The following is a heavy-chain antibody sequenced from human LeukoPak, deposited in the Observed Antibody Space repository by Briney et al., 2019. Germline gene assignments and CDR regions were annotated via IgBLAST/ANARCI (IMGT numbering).Heavy chain of an antibody. Sequence: PSETLSLTCTVSGGSISSYYWSWIRQPPGKGLEWIGYIYYSGSTNYNPSLKSRVTISVDTSKNQLSLKLSSVTAADTAVYYCARDIAAAGTLGDWFDPWGQGTLVTVSS. D-gene: IGHD6-13*01. CDR3: ARDIAAAGTLGDWFDP. V-gene: IGHV4-59*01. CDR2: IYYSGST. J-gene: IGHJ5*02. CDR1: GGSISSYY.